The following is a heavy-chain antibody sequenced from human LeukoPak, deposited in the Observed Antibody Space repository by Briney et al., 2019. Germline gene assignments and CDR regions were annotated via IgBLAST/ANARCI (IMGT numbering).Heavy chain of an antibody. J-gene: IGHJ6*03. Sequence: SETLSLTCTVSGGSISSSSYYWGWIRQPPGKGLEWIGSIYYSGSTYYNPSLKSRVTISVDTSKNQFSLKLSSVTAADTAMYYCAGYIAGLGFYYYMDVWGKGTTVTVSS. CDR1: GGSISSSSYY. V-gene: IGHV4-39*07. CDR2: IYYSGST. D-gene: IGHD3-16*01. CDR3: AGYIAGLGFYYYMDV.